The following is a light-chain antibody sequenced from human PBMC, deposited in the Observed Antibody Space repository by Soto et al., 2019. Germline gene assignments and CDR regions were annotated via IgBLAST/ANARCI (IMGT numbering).Light chain of an antibody. Sequence: QSVLTQPPSVSAAPGQKVTISCYGSSSNIGNNYVSWYQQLPGTAPKPLIYENNKRPSEIPDRFSGSKSGTSATLGISGLQTGDEADYFCGAWDNSLIAVVFGGGTKLTVL. CDR3: GAWDNSLIAVV. J-gene: IGLJ3*02. V-gene: IGLV1-51*02. CDR1: SSNIGNNY. CDR2: ENN.